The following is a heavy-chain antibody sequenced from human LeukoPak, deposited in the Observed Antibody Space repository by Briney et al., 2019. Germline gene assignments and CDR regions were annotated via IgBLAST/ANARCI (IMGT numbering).Heavy chain of an antibody. V-gene: IGHV4-30-4*01. Sequence: SRTLSLTCTVSGGSISSGDYYWSWIRQPPGTGLEWIGYIYYSGSTYYNPSLKSRVTISVDTSKNQFSLKLGSVTAADTAVYYCARDQATTYYYYGMDVWGQGTTVTVSS. CDR3: ARDQATTYYYYGMDV. D-gene: IGHD1-14*01. CDR1: GGSISSGDYY. CDR2: IYYSGST. J-gene: IGHJ6*02.